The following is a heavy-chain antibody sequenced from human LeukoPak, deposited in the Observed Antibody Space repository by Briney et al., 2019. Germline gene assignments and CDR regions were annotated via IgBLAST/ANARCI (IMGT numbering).Heavy chain of an antibody. V-gene: IGHV4-59*01. CDR1: GDSMSNYY. D-gene: IGHD2-2*01. J-gene: IGHJ4*02. Sequence: SETLSLTCTVSGDSMSNYYWSRIRQPPGKGLEWIGYIYYSGSTSYNPSLKSRVTISEDTSKNQFSLKLSSVTAADTAVYYCARSVVLYYFDYWGQGTLVTVSS. CDR3: ARSVVLYYFDY. CDR2: IYYSGST.